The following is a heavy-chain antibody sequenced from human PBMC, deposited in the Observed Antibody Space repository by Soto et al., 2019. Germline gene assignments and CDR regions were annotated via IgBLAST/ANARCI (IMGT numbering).Heavy chain of an antibody. Sequence: ASVKVSCKASGYTFTSYYMHWVRQAPGQGLEWMGIINPSGGSTSYAQKFQGRVTMTSDTSTSTVYMELRGLTSEDTAVYYCARVVMITFGGVIVDGMDVWGQGTTVTVSS. CDR1: GYTFTSYY. D-gene: IGHD3-16*02. J-gene: IGHJ6*02. V-gene: IGHV1-46*01. CDR2: INPSGGST. CDR3: ARVVMITFGGVIVDGMDV.